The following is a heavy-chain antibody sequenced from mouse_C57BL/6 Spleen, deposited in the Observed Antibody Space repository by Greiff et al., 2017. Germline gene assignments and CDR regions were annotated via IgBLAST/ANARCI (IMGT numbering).Heavy chain of an antibody. J-gene: IGHJ4*01. CDR1: GFTFSDYY. CDR3: ARDGYEGDAMDY. V-gene: IGHV5-16*01. D-gene: IGHD2-10*02. Sequence: EVKLMESEGGLVQPGSSMKLSCTASGFTFSDYYMAWVRQVPEKGLEWVANINYDGSSTYYLDSLKSRFIISRDNAKNILYLQMSSLKSEDTATYYCARDGYEGDAMDYWGQGTSVTVSS. CDR2: INYDGSST.